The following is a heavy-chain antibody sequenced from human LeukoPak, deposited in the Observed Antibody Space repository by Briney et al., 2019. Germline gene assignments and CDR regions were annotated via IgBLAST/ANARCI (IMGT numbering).Heavy chain of an antibody. J-gene: IGHJ6*02. D-gene: IGHD2-8*01. CDR2: ISAYNGNT. CDR1: GYTFTSYG. V-gene: IGHV1-18*01. Sequence: ASVKVSCKASGYTFTSYGISWVRQAPGQGLEWMGWISAYNGNTNYAQKLQGRVTMTTDTSTSTAYMELRSLRSDDTAVCYCARDGHCTNGVCHYNGMDVWGQGTTVTVSS. CDR3: ARDGHCTNGVCHYNGMDV.